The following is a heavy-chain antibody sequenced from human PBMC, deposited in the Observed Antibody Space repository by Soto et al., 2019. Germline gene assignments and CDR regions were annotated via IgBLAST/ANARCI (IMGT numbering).Heavy chain of an antibody. V-gene: IGHV1-2*02. J-gene: IGHJ4*02. CDR3: ASLPSYYDILTGYPRTVFDY. D-gene: IGHD3-9*01. CDR1: GYTFTGYY. Sequence: ASVKVSCKASGYTFTGYYMHWVRQAPGQGLEWMGWINPNSGGTNYAQKFQGRVTMTRDTSISTAYMELSRLRSDDTAVYYCASLPSYYDILTGYPRTVFDYWGQGTLVTVSS. CDR2: INPNSGGT.